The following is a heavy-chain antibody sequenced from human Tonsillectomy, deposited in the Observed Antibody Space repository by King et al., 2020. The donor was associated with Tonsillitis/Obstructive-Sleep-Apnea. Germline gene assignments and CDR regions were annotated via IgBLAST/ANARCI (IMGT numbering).Heavy chain of an antibody. CDR3: AKDHYDLWSGYYTGDNY. V-gene: IGHV3-23*04. J-gene: IGHJ4*02. D-gene: IGHD3-3*01. CDR1: GFTFSSYA. CDR2: ISGTDGGT. Sequence: VQLVESGGGLVQPGGSLRLSCAASGFTFSSYAMSWVRQAPGKGLEWVSAISGTDGGTYYADSVKGRFNISRENTKNTLYLHMNSLRDEDTAIYYCAKDHYDLWSGYYTGDNYWGQGTLVTVSS.